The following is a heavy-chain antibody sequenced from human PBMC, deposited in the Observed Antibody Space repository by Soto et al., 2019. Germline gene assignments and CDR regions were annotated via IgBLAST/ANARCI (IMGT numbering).Heavy chain of an antibody. J-gene: IGHJ3*02. V-gene: IGHV3-64D*08. CDR3: VKDSVVVVPAAMRRLVGPFDI. CDR1: GFTFSSYA. CDR2: ISSNGGST. Sequence: PGGSLRLSCSASGFTFSSYAMHWVRQAPGKGLEYVSAISSNGGSTYYADSVNGRFTISRDNSKNTLYLQMSSLRAEDTAVYYCVKDSVVVVPAAMRRLVGPFDIWGQGTMVTVSS. D-gene: IGHD2-2*01.